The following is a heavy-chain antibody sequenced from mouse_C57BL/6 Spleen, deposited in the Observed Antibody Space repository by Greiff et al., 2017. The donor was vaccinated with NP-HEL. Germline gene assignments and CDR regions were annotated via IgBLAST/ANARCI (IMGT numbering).Heavy chain of an antibody. CDR3: ARGDYDYDRAWFAY. D-gene: IGHD2-4*01. CDR2: IDPSDSET. Sequence: VQLQQSGAELVRPGSSVKLSCKASGYTFTSYWMHWVKQRPIQGLEWIGNIDPSDSETHYNQKFKDKATLTVDKSSSTAYMQLSSLTSEDSAVYYCARGDYDYDRAWFAYWGQGTLVTVSA. J-gene: IGHJ3*01. V-gene: IGHV1-52*01. CDR1: GYTFTSYW.